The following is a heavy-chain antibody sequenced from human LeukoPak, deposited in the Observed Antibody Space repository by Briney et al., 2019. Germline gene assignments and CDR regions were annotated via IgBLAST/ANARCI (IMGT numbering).Heavy chain of an antibody. Sequence: ASVKVSFKASGYTFTGYYMHWVRQAPGQGLEWMERINPNSGGTNYAQKFQGRVTMTRDTSISTAYMELSRLRSDDTAVYYCVPRRYNFWSGYYYYFDYWGQGTLVTVSS. V-gene: IGHV1-2*06. J-gene: IGHJ4*02. CDR3: VPRRYNFWSGYYYYFDY. CDR2: INPNSGGT. CDR1: GYTFTGYY. D-gene: IGHD3-3*01.